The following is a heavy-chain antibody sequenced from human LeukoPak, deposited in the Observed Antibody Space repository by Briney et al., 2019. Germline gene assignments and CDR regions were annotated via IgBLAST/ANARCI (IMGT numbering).Heavy chain of an antibody. Sequence: GGSLRLSCATSGFTLSSYWMHWVRQAPGKGLVCVSRINSDGSSTSYADSVKGRFTVSRDNAKNALYLQMNSLRAEDTAVYYCTRGYDNTAYGPQVIWGQGTMVTVSS. CDR2: INSDGSST. CDR3: TRGYDNTAYGPQVI. D-gene: IGHD3-22*01. CDR1: GFTLSSYW. V-gene: IGHV3-74*01. J-gene: IGHJ3*02.